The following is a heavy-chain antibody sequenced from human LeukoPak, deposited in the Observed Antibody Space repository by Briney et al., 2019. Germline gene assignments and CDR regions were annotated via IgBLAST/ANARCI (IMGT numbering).Heavy chain of an antibody. CDR1: DGSINSYY. CDR3: ARLYYYYYYMDV. Sequence: SETLSLTCTVSDGSINSYYWSWIRQPPGKGLEWIGYIYYSGSTNYNPSLKSRVTISVDTSKNQFSLKLSSVTAADTAVYYCARLYYYYYYMDVWGKGTTVTISS. V-gene: IGHV4-59*01. CDR2: IYYSGST. J-gene: IGHJ6*03.